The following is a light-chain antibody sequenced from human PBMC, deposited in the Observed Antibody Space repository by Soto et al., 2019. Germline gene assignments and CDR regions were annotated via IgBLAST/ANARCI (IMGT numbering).Light chain of an antibody. CDR2: DAA. CDR3: QQYGSSLLT. V-gene: IGKV3-20*01. J-gene: IGKJ4*01. CDR1: QSFGTTS. Sequence: EIVLTQSPGILSLSPGERATLSCRASQSFGTTSLAWYQQKPGQAPRLLIYDAASRATGIPDRFSGSGSGTDITLTMSRLEPHDSEVYYCQQYGSSLLTFGGGTKVQI.